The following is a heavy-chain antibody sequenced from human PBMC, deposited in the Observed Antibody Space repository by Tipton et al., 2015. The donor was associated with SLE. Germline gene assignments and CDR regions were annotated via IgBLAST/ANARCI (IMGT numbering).Heavy chain of an antibody. CDR3: ARGRFGGNGPYYR. D-gene: IGHD4-23*01. J-gene: IGHJ4*02. V-gene: IGHV4-4*07. CDR2: VYTSGST. Sequence: TLSLTCSVSGGSISSYYWSWIRQPAGKGLEWVGRVYTSGSTDYNPSLKSRVTISIDTSKNQFSLKLSSVTAADTAVYYCARGRFGGNGPYYRWGQGTLVTVSS. CDR1: GGSISSYY.